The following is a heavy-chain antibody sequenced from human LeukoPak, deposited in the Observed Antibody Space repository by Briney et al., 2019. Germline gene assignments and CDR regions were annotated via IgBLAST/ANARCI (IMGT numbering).Heavy chain of an antibody. J-gene: IGHJ4*02. CDR2: IKQDGSEK. Sequence: GGSLRLSCAASGFTSSNYWMSWVRQAPGKGLEWVANIKQDGSEKYYVDSVKGRFTISRDNAKNSLYLQMNSLRAEDTAVYCCARGWLGPFDYWGQGTLVTVSS. V-gene: IGHV3-7*05. D-gene: IGHD6-19*01. CDR1: GFTSSNYW. CDR3: ARGWLGPFDY.